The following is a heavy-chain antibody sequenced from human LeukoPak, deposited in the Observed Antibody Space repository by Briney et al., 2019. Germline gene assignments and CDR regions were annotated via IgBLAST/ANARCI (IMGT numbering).Heavy chain of an antibody. CDR2: IYYSGST. CDR3: ARDLKLSPVAGLLWYLDL. Sequence: SETLSLTCTVSVVSISIYYWSWIRQPPGKGLEWSGYIYYSGSTNYNPSLKSRVTISVDTSKNQFSLKLNSVTAAEKAVYYCARDLKLSPVAGLLWYLDLWGRGTLVPVSS. CDR1: VVSISIYY. D-gene: IGHD6-19*01. J-gene: IGHJ2*01. V-gene: IGHV4-59*01.